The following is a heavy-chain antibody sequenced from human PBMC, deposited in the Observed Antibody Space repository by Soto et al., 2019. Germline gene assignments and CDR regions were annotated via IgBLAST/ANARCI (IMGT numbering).Heavy chain of an antibody. CDR2: INPSGGST. D-gene: IGHD3-22*01. V-gene: IGHV1-46*01. Sequence: GASVKVSCKASGYTFTNYYMYWVRQAPGQGLEWMGMINPSGGSTTYAQKFQGRVTMTRDTSTSTVYMELSSLRSDDTAVYYCAREASSGYYVTSWGQGTLVTVSS. J-gene: IGHJ5*02. CDR1: GYTFTNYY. CDR3: AREASSGYYVTS.